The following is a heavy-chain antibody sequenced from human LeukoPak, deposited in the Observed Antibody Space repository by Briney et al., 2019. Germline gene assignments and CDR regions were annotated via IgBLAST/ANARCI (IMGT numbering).Heavy chain of an antibody. J-gene: IGHJ4*02. CDR2: IYYSGST. Sequence: SETLSLTCTVSGGSISSSSYYWGWIRQPPGKGLEWIGSIYYSGSTYYNPSLKSRVTISVDTSKNQFSLKLSSVTAADTVVYYCAREDIVATIFIDYWGQGTLVTVSS. CDR1: GGSISSSSYY. V-gene: IGHV4-39*07. CDR3: AREDIVATIFIDY. D-gene: IGHD5-12*01.